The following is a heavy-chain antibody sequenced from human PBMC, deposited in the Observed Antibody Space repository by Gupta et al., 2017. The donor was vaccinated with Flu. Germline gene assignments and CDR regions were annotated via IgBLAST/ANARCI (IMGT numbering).Heavy chain of an antibody. Sequence: QLQLQESGPGLVKPSETLSLSCTVSSGSLTSSHYYWAWIRQPPGKGLEWIWSIYYSGKTYYNQSLKSRVTMSVDTSKNQFSLRLTPLTAADTAVFHCARHGGDLLFSDWLAPYFDSWGQGTLVTVSS. CDR3: ARHGGDLLFSDWLAPYFDS. D-gene: IGHD3-3*01. CDR2: IYYSGKT. J-gene: IGHJ4*02. V-gene: IGHV4-39*01. CDR1: SGSLTSSHYY.